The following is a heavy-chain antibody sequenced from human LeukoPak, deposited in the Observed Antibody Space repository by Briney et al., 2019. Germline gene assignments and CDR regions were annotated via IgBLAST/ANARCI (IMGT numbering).Heavy chain of an antibody. CDR3: AGLGNSYGYGNY. CDR2: IFPGDSDT. J-gene: IGHJ4*02. V-gene: IGHV5-51*01. CDR1: VYSFNNYS. Sequence: GESLKISCLGSVYSFNNYSIAWVRQMPGKGLEWMGIIFPGDSDTRYSPSFQDQVTISADQSISTAYLQWGRLTAPDRHMYYCAGLGNSYGYGNYWGQGTLVTVSS. D-gene: IGHD5-18*01.